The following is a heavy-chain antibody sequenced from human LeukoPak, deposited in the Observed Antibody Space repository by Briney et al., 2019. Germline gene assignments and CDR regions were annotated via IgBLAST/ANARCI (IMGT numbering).Heavy chain of an antibody. CDR1: GFTFSSYA. CDR2: ISYDGSNK. J-gene: IGHJ4*02. Sequence: PGGSLRLSCAASGFTFSSYAMHWVRQAPGKGLEWVAVISYDGSNKYYADSVKGRFTISRDNSKNTLYLQMNSLRAEDTAVYYCAKDHDYGDYGAFFDYWGQGTLVTVSS. V-gene: IGHV3-30-3*01. D-gene: IGHD4-17*01. CDR3: AKDHDYGDYGAFFDY.